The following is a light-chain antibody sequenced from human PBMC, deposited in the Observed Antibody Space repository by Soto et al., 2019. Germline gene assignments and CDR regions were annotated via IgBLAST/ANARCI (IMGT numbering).Light chain of an antibody. V-gene: IGKV1-39*01. CDR1: QSISSY. Sequence: DIQMTQSPSSLSASVRDRVTITCRASQSISSYLNWYQQKPGKAPKLLIYTASSLQSGVPSRFSGSGSGTDFTLTISSLQPEDFATYFCQQSYSTPYTLGQGTKLEIK. J-gene: IGKJ2*01. CDR3: QQSYSTPYT. CDR2: TAS.